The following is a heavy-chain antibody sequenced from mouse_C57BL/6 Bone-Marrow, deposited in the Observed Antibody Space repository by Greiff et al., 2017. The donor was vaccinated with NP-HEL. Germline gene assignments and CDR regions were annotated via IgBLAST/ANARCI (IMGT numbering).Heavy chain of an antibody. V-gene: IGHV2-2*01. Sequence: QVQLQQSGPGLVQPSQSLSITCTVSGFSLTSYGVHWVRQSPGKGLEWLGVIWSGGSTDYNAAFISRLSISKDNSKSKVFYKMNSLQADDTAIYYCARNPPYYYGSSYYAMDYWGQGTSVTVSS. D-gene: IGHD1-1*01. CDR1: GFSLTSYG. CDR3: ARNPPYYYGSSYYAMDY. CDR2: IWSGGST. J-gene: IGHJ4*01.